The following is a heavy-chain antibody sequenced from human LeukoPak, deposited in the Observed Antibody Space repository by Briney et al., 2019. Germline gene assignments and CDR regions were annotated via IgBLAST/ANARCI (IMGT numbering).Heavy chain of an antibody. CDR3: ARGYGSGYYYVPYDY. CDR1: GGSISSYY. CDR2: IYYSGST. D-gene: IGHD3-22*01. J-gene: IGHJ4*02. Sequence: PSETLSLTCTVSGGSISSYYWSWIRQPPGKGLEWIGYIYYSGSTNYNPSLKSRVTISVDTSKNQFSLKLSSVTAADTAVYYCARGYGSGYYYVPYDYWGQGTLVTVSS. V-gene: IGHV4-59*08.